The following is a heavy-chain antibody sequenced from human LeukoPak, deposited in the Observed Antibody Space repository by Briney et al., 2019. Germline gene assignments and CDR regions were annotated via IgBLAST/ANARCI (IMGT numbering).Heavy chain of an antibody. D-gene: IGHD2-15*01. J-gene: IGHJ5*02. Sequence: ASVKVSCKAPGYTFTTYGISWVRQAPGQGLEWMGWISAYNGNTNYAQKLQGRVTMTTDTSTSTAYMELRSLRSDDTAVYYCTRDWSCSGGSCYNCFDPWGQGTLVTVSS. V-gene: IGHV1-18*01. CDR3: TRDWSCSGGSCYNCFDP. CDR1: GYTFTTYG. CDR2: ISAYNGNT.